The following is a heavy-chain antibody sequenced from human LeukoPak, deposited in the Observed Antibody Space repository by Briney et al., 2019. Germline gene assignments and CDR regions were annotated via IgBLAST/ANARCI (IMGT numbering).Heavy chain of an antibody. J-gene: IGHJ6*02. Sequence: GGSLRLSCTGSGFTFSSYGIHWVRQAPGKGLEWVAVVSYDGNRKYYAESVKGRFTISKDNSKSTVYLEMGSLRGEDTAVYYCAKDAHSSSWYGPEDYYYYYGMDVWGQGTTVTVSS. CDR2: VSYDGNRK. V-gene: IGHV3-30*18. CDR1: GFTFSSYG. CDR3: AKDAHSSSWYGPEDYYYYYGMDV. D-gene: IGHD6-13*01.